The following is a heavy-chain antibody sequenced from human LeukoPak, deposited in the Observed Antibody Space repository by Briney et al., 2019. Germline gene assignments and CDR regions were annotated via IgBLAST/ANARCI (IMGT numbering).Heavy chain of an antibody. Sequence: PSETLSLTCTVSGGSISSSSYYWGWIRQPPGKGLEWIGSIYYGGSTYYNPSLKSRVTISVDTSKNQFSLKLSSVTAADTAVYYCARHPTADYGETYYFDYWGQGTLVTVSS. CDR1: GGSISSSSYY. D-gene: IGHD4-17*01. CDR2: IYYGGST. CDR3: ARHPTADYGETYYFDY. J-gene: IGHJ4*02. V-gene: IGHV4-39*01.